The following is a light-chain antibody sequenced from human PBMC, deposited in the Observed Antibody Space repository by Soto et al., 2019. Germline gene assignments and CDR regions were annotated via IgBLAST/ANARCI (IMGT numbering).Light chain of an antibody. CDR3: QQLNSYPPWT. CDR1: QGISSY. J-gene: IGKJ2*02. CDR2: AAS. Sequence: DIQLTQSPSFQSASVGDRVTITSRASQGISSYLAWYQQKPGKAPKLLIYAASTLQSGVPSRFSGSGSGTEFTLTISSLQPEDFATYYCQQLNSYPPWTFGQGTKLEIK. V-gene: IGKV1-9*01.